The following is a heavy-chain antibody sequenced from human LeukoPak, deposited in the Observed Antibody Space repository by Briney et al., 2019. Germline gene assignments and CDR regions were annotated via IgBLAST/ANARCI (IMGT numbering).Heavy chain of an antibody. CDR2: ISSSSSYI. V-gene: IGHV3-21*01. CDR3: ARDFIAVAGTLNWFDP. CDR1: GFIFSSYS. J-gene: IGHJ5*02. D-gene: IGHD6-19*01. Sequence: GGSLRLSCAASGFIFSSYSMNWVRQAPGKGLEWVSSISSSSSYIYYADSVKGRFTISRDNAKNSLYLQMNSLRAEDTAVYYCARDFIAVAGTLNWFDPWGQGTLVTVSS.